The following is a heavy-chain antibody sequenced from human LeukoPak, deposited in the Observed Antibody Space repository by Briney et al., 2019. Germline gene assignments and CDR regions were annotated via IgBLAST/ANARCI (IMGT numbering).Heavy chain of an antibody. CDR3: ARPMGRYYYYGMDV. CDR2: INTNTGNA. V-gene: IGHV7-4-1*02. CDR1: GYTFTNYP. D-gene: IGHD3-16*01. J-gene: IGHJ6*02. Sequence: GASVKVSCTASGYTFTNYPMNWVRQAPGQGLEWMGRINTNTGNAAYAQGLTGRSVFSLDTSVSTAYLEISSLKAEDTAVHYCARPMGRYYYYGMDVWGQGTTVTVS.